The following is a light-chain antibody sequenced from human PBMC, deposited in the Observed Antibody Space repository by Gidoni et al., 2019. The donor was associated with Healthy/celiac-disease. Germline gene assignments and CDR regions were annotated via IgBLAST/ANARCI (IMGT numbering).Light chain of an antibody. V-gene: IGKV1-33*01. Sequence: DIQMTPSPSSLSASVGDRVTITCQASQDISNYLNWYQQKPGKAPKLLIYDASTLETGVPSRFSGSGSGTDFTFTISSLQPEDIATYYCQQYDNLPYTFGQGTKLEIK. J-gene: IGKJ2*01. CDR1: QDISNY. CDR2: DAS. CDR3: QQYDNLPYT.